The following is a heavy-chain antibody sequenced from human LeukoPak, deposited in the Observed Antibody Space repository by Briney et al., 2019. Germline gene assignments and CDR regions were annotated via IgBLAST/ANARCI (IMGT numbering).Heavy chain of an antibody. CDR2: ISSSSSYI. CDR1: EFTFSSYS. V-gene: IGHV3-21*01. J-gene: IGHJ4*02. CDR3: AKVGSISWFMDY. D-gene: IGHD3-3*02. Sequence: GGSLRLSCAASEFTFSSYSMNWVRQAPGKGLEWVSSISSSSSYIYYADSVKGRFTISRDNAKNSLYLQMNSLRAEDTAVYYCAKVGSISWFMDYWGQGTLVTVSS.